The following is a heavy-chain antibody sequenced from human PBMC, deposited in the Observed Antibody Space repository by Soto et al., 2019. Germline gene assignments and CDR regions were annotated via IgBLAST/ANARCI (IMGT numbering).Heavy chain of an antibody. CDR2: IYYSGSR. CDR3: AKESGGYDSSTRYGLDV. Sequence: SETLSLACTVSGGSINTVGYYWTWIRQQPGKGLEWIGYIYYSGSRDYNPSLKSRVSMSVDASKNQFSLNLTSVTAADTAVYYCAKESGGYDSSTRYGLDVWGQGTTVTVSS. CDR1: GGSINTVGYY. V-gene: IGHV4-31*03. J-gene: IGHJ6*02. D-gene: IGHD6-25*01.